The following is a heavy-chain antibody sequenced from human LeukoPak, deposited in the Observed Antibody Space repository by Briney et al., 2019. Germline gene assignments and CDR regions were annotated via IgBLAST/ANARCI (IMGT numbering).Heavy chain of an antibody. Sequence: SETLSLTCAVYGGSFRGYYWSWIRQPPGKGLGWIGEINHSGSTNYNPSLKSRVTISVDTSKNQFSLKLSSVTAADTAVYYRARNAGTMVRGVIPYYFDYWGQGTLVTVSS. CDR2: INHSGST. J-gene: IGHJ4*02. D-gene: IGHD3-10*01. CDR3: ARNAGTMVRGVIPYYFDY. V-gene: IGHV4-34*01. CDR1: GGSFRGYY.